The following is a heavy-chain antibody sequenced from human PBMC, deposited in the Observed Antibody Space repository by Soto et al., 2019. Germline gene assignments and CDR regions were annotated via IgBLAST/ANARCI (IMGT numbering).Heavy chain of an antibody. V-gene: IGHV1-46*01. CDR3: ASAGRYFDWTHPRYYYYYGMDV. J-gene: IGHJ6*02. CDR2: INPSGGST. CDR1: GYTFTSYY. Sequence: GASVKVSCKASGYTFTSYYMHWVRQAPGQGLEWMGIINPSGGSTSYAQKFQGRVTMTRDTSTSTFYIELSSLRSEDTAVYYCASAGRYFDWTHPRYYYYYGMDVWGQGTTVTVSS. D-gene: IGHD3-9*01.